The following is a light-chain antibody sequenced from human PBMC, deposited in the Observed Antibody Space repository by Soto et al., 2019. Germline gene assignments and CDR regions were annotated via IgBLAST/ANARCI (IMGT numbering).Light chain of an antibody. CDR1: QSVSNSY. Sequence: EIVLTQSPGTLSLSPGERATLSCRASQSVSNSYLAWYQQKPGQAPRLLIYGASIRATGIPDRFSGSGSGTDFTLTIRRLEPEDFAVYYFQQYGRSPTFGQGTKVDIK. CDR3: QQYGRSPT. V-gene: IGKV3-20*01. CDR2: GAS. J-gene: IGKJ1*01.